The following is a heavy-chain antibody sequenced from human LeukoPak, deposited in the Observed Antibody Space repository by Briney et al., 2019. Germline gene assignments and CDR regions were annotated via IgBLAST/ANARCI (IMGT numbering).Heavy chain of an antibody. Sequence: GGSLRLSCAASGFIFSSYAMHWVRRAPGKGLEWVSAISGSGGSTYYADSVKGRFTISRDNSKNTLYLQMNSLRAEDTAVYYCAKASAMIVVVSKHFDYWGQGTLVTVSS. CDR3: AKASAMIVVVSKHFDY. D-gene: IGHD3-22*01. CDR1: GFIFSSYA. V-gene: IGHV3-23*01. CDR2: ISGSGGST. J-gene: IGHJ4*02.